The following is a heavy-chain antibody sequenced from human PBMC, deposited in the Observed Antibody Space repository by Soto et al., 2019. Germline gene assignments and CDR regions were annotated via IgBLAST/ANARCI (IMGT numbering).Heavy chain of an antibody. Sequence: PGGSLRLSCAASGFTFSDYYMSWIRQSPGRGLEWVSYISSSSSYTNYADSVKGRFTISRDNGKNSLYLQMNSLRAEDTAIYYCARDRDFGVVTVAPVPRAFDIWGQGTMVTVSS. CDR3: ARDRDFGVVTVAPVPRAFDI. CDR1: GFTFSDYY. V-gene: IGHV3-11*06. D-gene: IGHD3-3*01. CDR2: ISSSSSYT. J-gene: IGHJ3*02.